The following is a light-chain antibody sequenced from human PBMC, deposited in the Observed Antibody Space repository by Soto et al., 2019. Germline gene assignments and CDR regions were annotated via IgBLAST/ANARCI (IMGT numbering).Light chain of an antibody. CDR3: QNVNYYPYT. CDR1: QGISHY. V-gene: IGKV1-9*01. Sequence: DIQLTQSPSFLSASVGDTVTITCRASQGISHYLAWYQEKPGKSPNLLIYAASILHVGVPSRFSGSGSATEFTLTISSLQPEDFATYYCQNVNYYPYTFGQGTKLEL. J-gene: IGKJ2*01. CDR2: AAS.